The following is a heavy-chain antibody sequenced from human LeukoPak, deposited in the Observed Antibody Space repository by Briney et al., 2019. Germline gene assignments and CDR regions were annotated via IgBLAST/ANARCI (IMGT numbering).Heavy chain of an antibody. Sequence: GGSLRFSGAGSAFTFSSHGMHWVRPAPGQGRDWVAFISYDGSNKYYADSVKGRFTISRDNSKNTLYLQMNSLRAEDTAVYYCAKDPLAAAGTGYFQHWGQGTLVTVSS. V-gene: IGHV3-30*18. D-gene: IGHD6-13*01. CDR3: AKDPLAAAGTGYFQH. CDR1: AFTFSSHG. CDR2: ISYDGSNK. J-gene: IGHJ1*01.